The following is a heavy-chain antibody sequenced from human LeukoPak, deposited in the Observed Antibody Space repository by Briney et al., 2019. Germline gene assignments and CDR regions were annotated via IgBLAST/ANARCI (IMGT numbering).Heavy chain of an antibody. CDR2: IYYSGST. Sequence: SQTLSLTCTVSGGSISSGGYYWSWTRQHPGKGLEWIGYIYYSGSTYYNPSLKSRVTISVDTSKNQFSLKLSSVTAADTAVYYCARPNGSGSYRYGMDVWGQGTTVTVSS. D-gene: IGHD3-10*01. CDR3: ARPNGSGSYRYGMDV. CDR1: GGSISSGGYY. J-gene: IGHJ6*02. V-gene: IGHV4-31*03.